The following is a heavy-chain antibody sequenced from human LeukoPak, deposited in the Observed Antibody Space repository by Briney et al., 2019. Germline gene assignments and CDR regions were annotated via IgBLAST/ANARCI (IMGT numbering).Heavy chain of an antibody. D-gene: IGHD4-17*01. Sequence: GAPVKVSCKTSGYTFTDYHIHWVRRAPGQGLEWVGWINPNSSGTNYAQKFQGWVTMTRDTSISTAYMELSRLTSDDTADTAVYYCARSRGLYGDFYFDYWGQGTLVTV. V-gene: IGHV1-2*04. CDR2: INPNSSGT. CDR3: ARSRGLYGDFYFDY. CDR1: GYTFTDYH. J-gene: IGHJ4*02.